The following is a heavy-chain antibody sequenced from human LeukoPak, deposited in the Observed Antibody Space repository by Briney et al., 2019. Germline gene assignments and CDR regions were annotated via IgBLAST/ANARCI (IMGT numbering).Heavy chain of an antibody. CDR3: VRHGLGSSWFGFDC. J-gene: IGHJ4*02. D-gene: IGHD6-13*01. CDR2: IYPGDSDP. Sequence: GASLKISCKGSGYTFTTYWIGWVRQMPGNGLEWMGIIYPGDSDPRYSPSFQGQVTISADTSISTAYLQWRSLKASDSAMYYCVRHGLGSSWFGFDCWGQGTLVTVSS. V-gene: IGHV5-51*01. CDR1: GYTFTTYW.